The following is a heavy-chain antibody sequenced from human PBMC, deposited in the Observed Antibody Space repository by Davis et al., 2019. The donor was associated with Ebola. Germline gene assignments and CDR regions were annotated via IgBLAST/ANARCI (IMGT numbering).Heavy chain of an antibody. J-gene: IGHJ4*02. D-gene: IGHD1-26*01. CDR2: ISGSGGST. V-gene: IGHV3-23*01. CDR3: AKFGSGSYGTLDY. Sequence: GGSLRLSCAASGFTFRSYAMSWVRQAPGKGLEWVSGISGSGGSTYYADSVKGRFTISRDNSKNTLYLQMNSLRAEDTAVYYCAKFGSGSYGTLDYWGQGTLVTVSS. CDR1: GFTFRSYA.